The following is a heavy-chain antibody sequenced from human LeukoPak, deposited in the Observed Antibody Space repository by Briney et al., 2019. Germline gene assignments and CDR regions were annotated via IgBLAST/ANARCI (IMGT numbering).Heavy chain of an antibody. CDR2: MYHSGST. D-gene: IGHD5-12*01. Sequence: PSETLSLTCTVSGYSISSGHYWGWIRQPPGKGLEWIGSMYHSGSTYYNPPLKSRVTISVDTSKNQFSLKLSSVTAADTAVYYCARSCRILDIVATIRARLGGNGFDIWGQGTMATVSS. V-gene: IGHV4-38-2*02. CDR1: GYSISSGHY. J-gene: IGHJ3*02. CDR3: ARSCRILDIVATIRARLGGNGFDI.